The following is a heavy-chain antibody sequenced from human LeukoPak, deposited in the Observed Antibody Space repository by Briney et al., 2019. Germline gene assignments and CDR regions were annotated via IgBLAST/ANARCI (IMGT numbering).Heavy chain of an antibody. CDR1: GFTFSTYT. J-gene: IGHJ5*02. CDR3: AREAGYCSTTSCYGWFDP. CDR2: ISSDSRYI. D-gene: IGHD2-2*01. Sequence: GGSLRLSCAASGFTFSTYTMNWVRQAPGKGLEWVSSISSDSRYIYYVDSVKGRFTISRDNAKNSLYLQMNSLRAEDTAVYYCAREAGYCSTTSCYGWFDPWGQGTLVTVSS. V-gene: IGHV3-21*04.